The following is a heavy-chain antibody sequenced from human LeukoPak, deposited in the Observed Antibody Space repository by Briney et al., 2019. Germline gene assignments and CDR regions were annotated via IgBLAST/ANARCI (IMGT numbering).Heavy chain of an antibody. D-gene: IGHD4-17*01. V-gene: IGHV4-39*02. CDR1: GGSISSSSHY. CDR2: ISFIEST. Sequence: SETLSLTCTVYGGSISSSSHYWGWIRQPPGKGLEWIGSISFIESTYYNPSLKSRVTISVDTPKNQFSLKLSSVTAADTAVYYCARDAPSHDYGDPTVPFDYWGQGTLVTVSS. CDR3: ARDAPSHDYGDPTVPFDY. J-gene: IGHJ4*02.